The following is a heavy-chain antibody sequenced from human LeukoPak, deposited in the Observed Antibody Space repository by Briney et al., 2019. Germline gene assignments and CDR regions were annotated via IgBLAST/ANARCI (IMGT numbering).Heavy chain of an antibody. D-gene: IGHD6-13*01. CDR3: ARWLVTYSSSWFPLGLDV. CDR1: GYSISSGYY. V-gene: IGHV4-38-2*02. Sequence: PSETLSLTCTVSGYSISSGYYWGWIRQPPGKGLEWIGSIYHSGSTYYNPSLKSRVTISVDTSKNQFSLKLSSVTAADTAVYFCARWLVTYSSSWFPLGLDVWGRGTTVTVSS. CDR2: IYHSGST. J-gene: IGHJ6*02.